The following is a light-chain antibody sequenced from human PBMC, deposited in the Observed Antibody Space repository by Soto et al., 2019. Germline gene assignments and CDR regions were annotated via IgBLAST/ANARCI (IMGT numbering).Light chain of an antibody. Sequence: ENVLTQPLGSLSLSTGERDTLSCRAIQSVRSSLAWYQQKPGQAPRLLIYDASKRATGIPARFSGSASGTDFTLTISSLEPGDFAVYYCQQRSDWPPELTFGGGTKVDI. CDR2: DAS. V-gene: IGKV3-11*01. J-gene: IGKJ4*01. CDR1: QSVRSS. CDR3: QQRSDWPPELT.